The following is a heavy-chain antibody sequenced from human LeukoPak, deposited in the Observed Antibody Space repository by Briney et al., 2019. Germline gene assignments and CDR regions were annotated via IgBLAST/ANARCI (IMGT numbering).Heavy chain of an antibody. CDR3: ARVHGDYYFYYYYMDV. CDR1: GGSISSYY. J-gene: IGHJ6*03. Sequence: PSETLSLTCTVPGGSISSYYWSWIRQPPGKGLEWIGYIYYSGSTTYNPSLKSRVTISVDTSKNQFSLKLSSVTAADTAVYYCARVHGDYYFYYYYMDVWGKGTTVTVSS. V-gene: IGHV4-59*01. CDR2: IYYSGST. D-gene: IGHD4-17*01.